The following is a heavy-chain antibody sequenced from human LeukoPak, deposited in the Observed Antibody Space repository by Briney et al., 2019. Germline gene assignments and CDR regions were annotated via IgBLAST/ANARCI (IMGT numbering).Heavy chain of an antibody. V-gene: IGHV3-48*02. J-gene: IGHJ4*02. CDR2: ISSSSSTI. Sequence: GGSLRLSCAASGVTFSRYSMNCVRQAPGKGLEWVSYISSSSSTIYYADSVKGRFTISRDNAKNSLYLQMNSLRDEDTAVYYCARAWATGPDYWGQGTLVTVSS. CDR3: ARAWATGPDY. CDR1: GVTFSRYS. D-gene: IGHD3-9*01.